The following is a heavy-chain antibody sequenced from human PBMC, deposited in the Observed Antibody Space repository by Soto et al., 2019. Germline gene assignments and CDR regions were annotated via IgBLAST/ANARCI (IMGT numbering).Heavy chain of an antibody. Sequence: SETLSLTCTVSGGSISSSSYYWGWIRQPPGKGLEWIGSIYYSGSTYYNPSLKSRVTISVDTSKNQFSLKLSSVTAADTAVYYCATGMITFGGVIVIPVDYYGMAVWGQGTTVTVSS. CDR2: IYYSGST. CDR1: GGSISSSSYY. CDR3: ATGMITFGGVIVIPVDYYGMAV. J-gene: IGHJ6*02. V-gene: IGHV4-39*01. D-gene: IGHD3-16*02.